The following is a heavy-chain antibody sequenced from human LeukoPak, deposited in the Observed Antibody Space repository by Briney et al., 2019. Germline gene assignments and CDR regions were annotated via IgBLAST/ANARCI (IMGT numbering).Heavy chain of an antibody. V-gene: IGHV7-4-1*02. CDR2: INTNTGNP. J-gene: IGHJ3*02. Sequence: ASVTVSCKASGYTFTSYAMNWVRQAPGQGLEWMGWINTNTGNPTYAQGFTGRFVFSLDTSVSTAYLQISSLKAEDTAVYYCARARSPFLEWLVRAFDIWGQGTMVTVSS. CDR3: ARARSPFLEWLVRAFDI. CDR1: GYTFTSYA. D-gene: IGHD3-3*02.